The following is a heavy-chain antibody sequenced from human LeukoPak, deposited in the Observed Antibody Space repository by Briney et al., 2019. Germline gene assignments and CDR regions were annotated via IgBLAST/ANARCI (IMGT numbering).Heavy chain of an antibody. J-gene: IGHJ4*02. CDR2: ISSSGSTI. CDR3: SRSRPKFKDFDY. Sequence: GGSLRLSCAASGFTFSDYYMSWIRQAPGKGLDWLSYISSSGSTIYYADSVKGRFTISRDNSKNTLYLQMNSLRAEDTAVYYCSRSRPKFKDFDYWGQGTLVTVSS. V-gene: IGHV3-11*04. CDR1: GFTFSDYY.